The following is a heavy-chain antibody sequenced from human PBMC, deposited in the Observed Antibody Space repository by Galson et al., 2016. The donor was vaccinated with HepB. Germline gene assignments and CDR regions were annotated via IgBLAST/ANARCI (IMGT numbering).Heavy chain of an antibody. V-gene: IGHV3-23*01. CDR3: SGKQTQNPRPGWDH. Sequence: SLRLSCAASGFTFRDYDMTWVRQAPGKGLEWVASISGSGIFTFYADSGRGRFTISRDNSRNIVHLYMNNLMVGHTALYLCSGKQTQNPRPGWDHWGQGSLVTVSS. CDR2: ISGSGIFT. CDR1: GFTFRDYD. D-gene: IGHD6-19*01. J-gene: IGHJ4*02.